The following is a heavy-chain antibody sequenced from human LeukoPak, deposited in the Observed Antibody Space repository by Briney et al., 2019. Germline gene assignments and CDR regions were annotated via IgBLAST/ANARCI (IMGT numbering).Heavy chain of an antibody. CDR3: ARVRIEATVSDFYYYYMDV. V-gene: IGHV3-64*01. D-gene: IGHD1-26*01. CDR1: GFTFSSYS. CDR2: IISNGGST. J-gene: IGHJ6*03. Sequence: PGGSLRLSCAVSGFTFSSYSMHWVRQAPGKGLESVSAIISNGGSTYYANSVKGRFTISRDNSKNTLYLQMGSLRVEDMAVYYCARVRIEATVSDFYYYYMDVWGKGTTVTVSS.